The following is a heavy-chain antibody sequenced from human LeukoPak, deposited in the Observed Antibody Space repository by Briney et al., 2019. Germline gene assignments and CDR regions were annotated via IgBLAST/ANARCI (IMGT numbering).Heavy chain of an antibody. J-gene: IGHJ4*02. Sequence: GVSLRLSCAASVFTFRDYYMSWVRQAPGKGLEGVSYISSRGSPIYYADSVKGRFTISRDNAKNSLYLQMNSLRAEDTAVYYCARDSVFCTNGVCSGPYDYWGQGTLVTVSS. CDR1: VFTFRDYY. D-gene: IGHD2-8*01. CDR2: ISSRGSPI. V-gene: IGHV3-11*01. CDR3: ARDSVFCTNGVCSGPYDY.